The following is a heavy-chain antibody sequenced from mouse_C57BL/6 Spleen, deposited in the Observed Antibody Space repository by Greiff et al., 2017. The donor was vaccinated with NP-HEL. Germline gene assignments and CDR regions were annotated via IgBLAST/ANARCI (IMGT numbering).Heavy chain of an antibody. Sequence: EVQLQQSGPELVKPGASVKISCKASGYTFTDYYMNWVKQSHGKSLEWIGDINPNNGGTSYNQKFKGKATLTVDKSSSTAYMELRSLTSEDSSVYFCARTISSTLGFDVWGTGTTVTGSS. J-gene: IGHJ1*03. CDR1: GYTFTDYY. V-gene: IGHV1-26*01. CDR2: INPNNGGT. CDR3: ARTISSTLGFDV.